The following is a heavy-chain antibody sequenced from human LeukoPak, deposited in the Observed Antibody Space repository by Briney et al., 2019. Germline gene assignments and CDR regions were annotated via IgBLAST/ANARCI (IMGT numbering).Heavy chain of an antibody. CDR2: INSDWSST. CDR3: ARDPPVVVAATTYYYYVMDV. CDR1: GFTFSSYW. J-gene: IGHJ6*02. D-gene: IGHD2-15*01. V-gene: IGHV3-74*01. Sequence: GGSLRLSCAASGFTFSSYWMHWVRQAPGKGLVWVSRINSDWSSTSYADSVKGRFTISRDNAKNTLFLQMNSLRAEDTAVYYCARDPPVVVAATTYYYYVMDVWGQGTTVTVSS.